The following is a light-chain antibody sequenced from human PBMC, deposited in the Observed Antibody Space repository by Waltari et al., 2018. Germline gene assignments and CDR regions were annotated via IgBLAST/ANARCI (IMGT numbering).Light chain of an antibody. CDR1: TRDIGGYNF. Sequence: QSAPSQRPASVSGFPGQSITIPCTGGTRDIGGYNFVAWHQQTPGKVPKPIIYDVSYRPSGVSSRFSVSKSGNTASLTISGLQAEDEADYYCSSYANSNTLLFGGGTKLAVL. V-gene: IGLV2-14*03. CDR3: SSYANSNTLL. CDR2: DVS. J-gene: IGLJ2*01.